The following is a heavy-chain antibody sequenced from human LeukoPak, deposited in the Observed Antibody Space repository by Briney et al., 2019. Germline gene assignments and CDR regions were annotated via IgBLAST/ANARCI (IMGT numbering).Heavy chain of an antibody. CDR3: ATDTHYYGSGSFDY. J-gene: IGHJ4*02. CDR2: FDPEDGET. D-gene: IGHD3-10*01. V-gene: IGHV1-24*01. Sequence: ASVKVSCKVSGYTLTELSMHWVRQAPGKGLEWMGGFDPEDGETIYAQKFQGRVTMTEGTSTDTAYMELSSLRSEDTAVYYCATDTHYYGSGSFDYWGQGTLVTVSS. CDR1: GYTLTELS.